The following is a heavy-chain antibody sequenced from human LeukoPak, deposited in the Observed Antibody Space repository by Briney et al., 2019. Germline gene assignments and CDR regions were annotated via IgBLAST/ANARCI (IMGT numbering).Heavy chain of an antibody. V-gene: IGHV3-7*03. CDR2: IKQDGSEK. J-gene: IGHJ4*02. CDR1: GFTFSSYW. Sequence: GGSLRLSCAASGFTFSSYWMSWVRQAPGKGLEWVANIKQDGSEKYYVDSVKGRFTISRDNAKNSLYLQMNSLRAEDTAVYYCARGRERGSSSSFTDYWGQGTLVTVSS. D-gene: IGHD6-6*01. CDR3: ARGRERGSSSSFTDY.